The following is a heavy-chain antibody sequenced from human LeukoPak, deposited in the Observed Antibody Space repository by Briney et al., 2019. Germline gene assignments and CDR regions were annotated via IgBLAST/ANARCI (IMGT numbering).Heavy chain of an antibody. J-gene: IGHJ4*02. D-gene: IGHD6-6*01. CDR1: GFTFSSYT. CDR2: LPPDELGI. Sequence: GGSLRLSCAASGFTFSSYTMNWVRQAPGMGLVWVSRLPPDELGIIYADSVKGRFTVSRDNAKNTVYLQMNNLRVDDTAMYYCVRTIASRGSEYWGQGALVTVSS. V-gene: IGHV3-74*01. CDR3: VRTIASRGSEY.